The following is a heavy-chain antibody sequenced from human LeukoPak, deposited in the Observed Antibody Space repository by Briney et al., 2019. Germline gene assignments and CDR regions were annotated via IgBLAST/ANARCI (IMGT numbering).Heavy chain of an antibody. D-gene: IGHD6-6*01. CDR3: ARLEYSSSSVDY. V-gene: IGHV3-21*01. CDR2: ISSSSSYI. CDR1: GFTFSSYS. J-gene: IGHJ4*02. Sequence: GGSLRLSCAAFGFTFSSYSMNWVRQAPGKGLEWVSSISSSSSYIYYADSVKGRFTISRDNAKNSLYLQMNSLRAEDTAVYYCARLEYSSSSVDYWGQGTLVTVSS.